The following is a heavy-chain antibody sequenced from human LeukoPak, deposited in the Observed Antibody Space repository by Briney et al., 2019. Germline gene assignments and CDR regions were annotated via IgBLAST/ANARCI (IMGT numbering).Heavy chain of an antibody. D-gene: IGHD3-9*01. CDR3: ARDQRRLRYFDASRAFDI. CDR2: IKQDGSEK. Sequence: GGSLRLSCAASGFTFSSYWMSWVRQAPGKGLEWVANIKQDGSEKYYVDSVKGRFTISRDNAKNSLYLRMNSLRAEDTAVYYCARDQRRLRYFDASRAFDIWGQGTMVTVSS. V-gene: IGHV3-7*03. J-gene: IGHJ3*02. CDR1: GFTFSSYW.